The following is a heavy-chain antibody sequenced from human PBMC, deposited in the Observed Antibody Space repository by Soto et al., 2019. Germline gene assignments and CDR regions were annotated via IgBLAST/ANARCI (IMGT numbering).Heavy chain of an antibody. V-gene: IGHV4-39*01. CDR1: GGSINSRSYY. D-gene: IGHD2-21*02. Sequence: KPSETLSLTCTVSGGSINSRSYYWGWIRQSPGKGLEWTGSIYYSGSTYYNPSLKSRVAMSVDTSKNQFSLKLRSVSAADTAVYYCARQRTSVVTQAYFDDWGQGSLVTVSS. CDR2: IYYSGST. CDR3: ARQRTSVVTQAYFDD. J-gene: IGHJ4*02.